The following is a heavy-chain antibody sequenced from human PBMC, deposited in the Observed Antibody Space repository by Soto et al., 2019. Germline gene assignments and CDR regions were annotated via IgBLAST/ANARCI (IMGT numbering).Heavy chain of an antibody. D-gene: IGHD3-3*01. CDR3: AKECRDTYYDFSSGYFSGSNYYYYYMDV. CDR2: ISGSGGST. Sequence: GGSLRLSCAASGFTFSSYAMSWVRQAPGKGLEWVSAISGSGGSTYYADSGKGRVTNSRDNSKNTLYLPMNSLRAEDTAVYYCAKECRDTYYDFSSGYFSGSNYYYYYMDVWGKGTTVTVSS. J-gene: IGHJ6*03. V-gene: IGHV3-23*01. CDR1: GFTFSSYA.